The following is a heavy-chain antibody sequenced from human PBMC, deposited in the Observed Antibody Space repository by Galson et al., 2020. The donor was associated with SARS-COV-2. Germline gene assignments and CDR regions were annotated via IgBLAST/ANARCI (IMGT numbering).Heavy chain of an antibody. CDR3: TREMNAFDI. V-gene: IGHV3-30*04. J-gene: IGHJ3*02. Sequence: GRSLRLSCAASGLNFRANAMHWVRQTPGKGLEWVAGITFDGSNRYYVDSVKGRFTTSRDNSKDTLFLQMSSLRVEDTAVYYWTREMNAFDIWGQGTMVNFSS. CDR1: GLNFRANA. CDR2: ITFDGSNR.